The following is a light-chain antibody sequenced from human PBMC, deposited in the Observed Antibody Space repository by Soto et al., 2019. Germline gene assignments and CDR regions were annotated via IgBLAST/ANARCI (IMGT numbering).Light chain of an antibody. CDR1: TNDIAVYSY. J-gene: IGLJ2*01. V-gene: IGLV2-14*03. CDR2: DVT. CDR3: SSYTSGSTTVV. Sequence: QSALTQPASVSGSPGQSITISCTGTTNDIAVYSYVSWYQQHPGKAPNLMIYDVTTRPSGVSNRFSGSKSGNTASLTISGLQAEDEGNYFCSSYTSGSTTVVFGGGTKLTVL.